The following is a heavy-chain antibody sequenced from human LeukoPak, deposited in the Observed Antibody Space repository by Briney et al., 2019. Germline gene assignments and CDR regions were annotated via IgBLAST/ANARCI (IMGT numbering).Heavy chain of an antibody. CDR3: ATPRDTVVVPAASPFDY. CDR1: GGTFISYA. Sequence: ASVKVSCKASGGTFISYAISWVRQAPGQGLEWMGGIIPIFGTANYAQKFQGRVTITADESTSTAYMELSSLRSEDTAVYYCATPRDTVVVPAASPFDYWGQGTLVTVSS. CDR2: IIPIFGTA. J-gene: IGHJ4*02. D-gene: IGHD2-2*01. V-gene: IGHV1-69*13.